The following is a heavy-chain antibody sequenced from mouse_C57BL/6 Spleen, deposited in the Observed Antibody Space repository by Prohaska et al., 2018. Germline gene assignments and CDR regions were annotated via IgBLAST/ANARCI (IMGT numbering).Heavy chain of an antibody. CDR3: VAYYYAMDY. V-gene: IGHV10-1*01. Sequence: EVQLVESGGGLVQPKGSLKLSCAASGFRFNTYAMNWFRQAPGKGLEWVARIRSKSNNYATYYADSVKDRFTISRDDSESMLYLQMNNLKTEDTAMYYCVAYYYAMDYWGQGTSVTVSS. CDR1: GFRFNTYA. CDR2: IRSKSNNYAT. J-gene: IGHJ4*01.